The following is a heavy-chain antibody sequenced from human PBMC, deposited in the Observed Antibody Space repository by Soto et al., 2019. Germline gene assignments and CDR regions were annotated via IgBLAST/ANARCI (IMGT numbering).Heavy chain of an antibody. CDR1: GDSVSTNSAT. CDR3: AGLIGNSWLDS. J-gene: IGHJ5*01. Sequence: SQTLSLTCAISGDSVSTNSATCDWIRQSPSRGLEWLGRTYYRSKWYNDYAVSVKGRITINPDTSNNQLSLQLNSVTPDDTAVYYCAGLIGNSWLDSWGQGTLVTVSS. CDR2: TYYRSKWYN. V-gene: IGHV6-1*01. D-gene: IGHD2-8*01.